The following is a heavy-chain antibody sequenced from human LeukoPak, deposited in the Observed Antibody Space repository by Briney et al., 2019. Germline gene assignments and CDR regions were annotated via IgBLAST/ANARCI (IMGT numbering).Heavy chain of an antibody. CDR2: ISWNSGSI. V-gene: IGHV3-9*01. J-gene: IGHJ4*02. D-gene: IGHD3-22*01. Sequence: GGSLRLSCAASGFTFDDYAMHWVRQAPGKGLEWVSGISWNSGSIGYADSVKGRFTISRDNAKNSLYLQMNSLRAEDTALYYCAKDTSGYYDSSGYIGYWGQGTLVTVSS. CDR1: GFTFDDYA. CDR3: AKDTSGYYDSSGYIGY.